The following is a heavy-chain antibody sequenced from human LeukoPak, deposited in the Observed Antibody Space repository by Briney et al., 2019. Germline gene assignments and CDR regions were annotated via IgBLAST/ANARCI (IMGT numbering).Heavy chain of an antibody. CDR2: IYYSGRT. J-gene: IGHJ6*02. Sequence: SETLSLTCTVSGGSTSSYYWSCIRQPPGKGLEWIGYIYYSGRTNYTTSLTSRVTISGDTSKNQISLKLSSVSAADTAVYYCAREVDMVRRDMGSYGMDVWGQGTTVTVSS. V-gene: IGHV4-59*01. CDR3: AREVDMVRRDMGSYGMDV. D-gene: IGHD3-10*01. CDR1: GGSTSSYY.